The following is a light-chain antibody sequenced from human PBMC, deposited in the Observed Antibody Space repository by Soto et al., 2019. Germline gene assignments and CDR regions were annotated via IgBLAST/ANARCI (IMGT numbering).Light chain of an antibody. CDR1: QGVSRK. CDR2: GAS. J-gene: IGKJ4*01. V-gene: IGKV3-15*01. Sequence: DIVMTQSPATLSVAPGERVTFSCRASQGVSRKLAWYQHKPGQAPRLLISGASTRATGIPARFSGSGSGTEFTLTISSLQSEDCAIYYCQQYHTWPITFGRGTKVEIK. CDR3: QQYHTWPIT.